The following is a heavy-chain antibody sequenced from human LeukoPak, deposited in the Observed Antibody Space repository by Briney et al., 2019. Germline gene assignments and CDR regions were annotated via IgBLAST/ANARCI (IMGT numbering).Heavy chain of an antibody. CDR3: ARGNRWLVFYYYCMDV. J-gene: IGHJ6*02. CDR2: ISSSSSTI. V-gene: IGHV3-48*01. D-gene: IGHD6-19*01. Sequence: PGGSLRLSCAASGFTFSSYSMNWVRQAPGKGLEWVSYISSSSSTIYYADSVKGRFTISRDNAKNSLYLQMNSLRAEDTAVYYCARGNRWLVFYYYCMDVWGQGTTVTVSS. CDR1: GFTFSSYS.